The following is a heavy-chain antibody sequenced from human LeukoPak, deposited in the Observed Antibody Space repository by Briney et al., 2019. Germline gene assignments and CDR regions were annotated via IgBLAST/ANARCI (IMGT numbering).Heavy chain of an antibody. J-gene: IGHJ6*03. Sequence: SETLSLTCAVYGGSFSGYYWTWIRQPPGKGLEWIGEINHSGSTNYNPSLKSRVTISVVTSKNQFSLKLSSVTAADTAVYYGARGSRYSSGWYRPYYMDVWGKGTTVTVSS. V-gene: IGHV4-34*01. CDR1: GGSFSGYY. CDR2: INHSGST. CDR3: ARGSRYSSGWYRPYYMDV. D-gene: IGHD6-19*01.